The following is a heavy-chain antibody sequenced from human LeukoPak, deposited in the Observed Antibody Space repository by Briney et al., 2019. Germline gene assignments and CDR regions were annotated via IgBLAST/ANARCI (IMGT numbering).Heavy chain of an antibody. D-gene: IGHD2-2*01. Sequence: SETLSLTCAVYGGSFNGYYWNWIRQPPGKGLEWIGEINHSGSTNYNPSLKNRVTISVDTSKKQFSLKLSSLTAADTAIYYCARPSVYQLLDRRSPSGAFEIWGQGTMVTVSS. CDR3: ARPSVYQLLDRRSPSGAFEI. CDR1: GGSFNGYY. CDR2: INHSGST. V-gene: IGHV4-34*01. J-gene: IGHJ3*02.